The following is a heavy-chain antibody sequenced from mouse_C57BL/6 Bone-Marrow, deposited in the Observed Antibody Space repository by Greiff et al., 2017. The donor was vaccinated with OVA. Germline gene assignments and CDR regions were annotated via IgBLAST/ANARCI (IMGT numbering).Heavy chain of an antibody. D-gene: IGHD1-1*01. J-gene: IGHJ1*03. CDR3: ARDGSSYPYWYFDV. CDR1: GYTFTSYW. CDR2: IDPSDSET. V-gene: IGHV1-52*01. Sequence: VQLQQPGAELVRPGSSVKLSCKASGYTFTSYWMHWVKQRPIQGLEWIGNIDPSDSETHYNQKFKDKATLTVDKSSSTAYMQLSSLTSEDSAVYYCARDGSSYPYWYFDVWGTGTTVTGSS.